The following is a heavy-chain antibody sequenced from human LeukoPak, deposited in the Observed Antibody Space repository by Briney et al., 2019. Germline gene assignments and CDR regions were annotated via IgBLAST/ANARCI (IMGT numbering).Heavy chain of an antibody. Sequence: PGGSLRLSCAASGFTFSSYEMNWVRQAPGKGLEWISYISITGSTIYYADSVKGRFTISRDNAKNSLYLQMNSLRAEDTAVYYCARDARSGHNWFDPWGQGTLVTVSS. V-gene: IGHV3-48*03. J-gene: IGHJ5*02. CDR2: ISITGSTI. D-gene: IGHD6-19*01. CDR1: GFTFSSYE. CDR3: ARDARSGHNWFDP.